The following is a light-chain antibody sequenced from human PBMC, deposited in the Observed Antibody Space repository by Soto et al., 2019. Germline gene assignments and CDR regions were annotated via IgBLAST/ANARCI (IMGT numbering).Light chain of an antibody. Sequence: QSVLSQPPSASGTPGQTVIISCSGSRSDIGSNFVNWYQHLPGTAPKLLIYNSNQRPSGVPDRFSGSKSGTSASLAISGLQSEDEADYSCAAWDDSLTGPVFGTGTKVTVL. V-gene: IGLV1-44*01. CDR1: RSDIGSNF. CDR3: AAWDDSLTGPV. CDR2: NSN. J-gene: IGLJ1*01.